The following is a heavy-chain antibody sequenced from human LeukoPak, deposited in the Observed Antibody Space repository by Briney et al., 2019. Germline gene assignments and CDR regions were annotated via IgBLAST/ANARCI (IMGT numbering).Heavy chain of an antibody. CDR1: GYTFRSYD. D-gene: IGHD3-10*01. CDR3: AKDAAPGMGKLDY. J-gene: IGHJ4*02. CDR2: IRYDGSNK. V-gene: IGHV3-30*02. Sequence: GGSLTLSCAASGYTFRSYDMHWVRQAPGKGLEWVAFIRYDGSNKYYADSVKGRFTISRDNSKNTLYLQMNSLRAEDTAVYYCAKDAAPGMGKLDYWGQGTLVTVSS.